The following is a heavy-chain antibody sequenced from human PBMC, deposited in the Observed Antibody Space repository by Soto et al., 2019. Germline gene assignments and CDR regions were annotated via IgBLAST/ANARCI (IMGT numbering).Heavy chain of an antibody. Sequence: SETLSLTCAVSGGSISSGGYSWSWIRQPPGKGLEWIGYIYHSGSTYYNPSLKSRVTISVDRSKNQFSLKLSSVTAADTAVYYCARGNRDGYKGRFDPWGQGTLVTVSS. CDR2: IYHSGST. CDR3: ARGNRDGYKGRFDP. J-gene: IGHJ5*02. CDR1: GGSISSGGYS. V-gene: IGHV4-30-2*01. D-gene: IGHD5-12*01.